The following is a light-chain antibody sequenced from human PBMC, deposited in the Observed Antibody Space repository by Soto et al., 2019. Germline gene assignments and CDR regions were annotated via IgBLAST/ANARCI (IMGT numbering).Light chain of an antibody. J-gene: IGLJ1*01. CDR3: SSYTSSSTYV. CDR2: DVS. Sequence: SALTQPASLSGAPGQSIAISCPGTSSDVGGYNYVSWYQHHPGKAPKLMVYDVSNRPSGVSNRFPGSKSGNTASLTISGLQAEDEADYYRSSYTSSSTYVFGTGTKVTVL. CDR1: SSDVGGYNY. V-gene: IGLV2-14*03.